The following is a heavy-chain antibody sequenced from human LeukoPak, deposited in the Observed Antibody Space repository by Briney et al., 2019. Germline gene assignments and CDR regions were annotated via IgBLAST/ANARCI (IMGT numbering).Heavy chain of an antibody. J-gene: IGHJ4*02. CDR2: IRADGSDK. CDR1: GFTFRVHG. CDR3: ARDADWAFGY. Sequence: GGSLRLSCAASGFTFRVHGMHWVRQAPGKGLEWVAYIRADGSDKYYADSVKGRLTFSRDNSENTVYLQMNGLRPEDTAVYYCARDADWAFGYWGRGTLVTVSS. D-gene: IGHD3-9*01. V-gene: IGHV3-30*02.